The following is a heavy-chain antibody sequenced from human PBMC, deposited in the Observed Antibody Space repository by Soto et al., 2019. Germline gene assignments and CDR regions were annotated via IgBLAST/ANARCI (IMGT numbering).Heavy chain of an antibody. CDR2: ISAYNGNT. J-gene: IGHJ4*02. Sequence: QVQLVQSGAEVKKPGASVKVSCKASGYTFTSYGITWVRQAPGQGLEWMGWISAYNGNTNYAQKLQGRVTMTTDTSTSTAYMELRSLRSDDTAVYYCARDHDYGDYVRRQGLRYWGQGTLVTVSS. D-gene: IGHD4-17*01. CDR1: GYTFTSYG. CDR3: ARDHDYGDYVRRQGLRY. V-gene: IGHV1-18*01.